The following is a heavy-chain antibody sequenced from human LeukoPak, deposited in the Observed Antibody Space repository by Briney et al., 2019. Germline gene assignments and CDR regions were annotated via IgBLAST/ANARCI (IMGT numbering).Heavy chain of an antibody. CDR2: IKSKTDGGTT. V-gene: IGHV3-15*01. J-gene: IGHJ6*02. CDR1: GFTFSNAW. CDR3: TTDEYSGSYFHYYGMDV. Sequence: GGSLRLSCAASGFTFSNAWMSWVRQAPGRGLEWVGRIKSKTDGGTTDYAAPVKGRFTISRDDSKNTLYLQMNSLKTEDTAVYYCTTDEYSGSYFHYYGMDVWGQGTTVTVSS. D-gene: IGHD1-26*01.